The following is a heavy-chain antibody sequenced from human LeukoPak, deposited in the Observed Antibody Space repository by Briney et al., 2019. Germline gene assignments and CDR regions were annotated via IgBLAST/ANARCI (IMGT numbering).Heavy chain of an antibody. J-gene: IGHJ4*02. D-gene: IGHD2-21*02. CDR2: INPNSGGT. Sequence: GASVKVSCKVSGYTLTELSMHWVRQAPGQGLEWMGWINPNSGGTNYAQKFQGWVTMTRDTSISTAYMELSRLRSDDTAVYYCARERHIVVVTAILGYWGQGTLVTVSS. V-gene: IGHV1-2*04. CDR3: ARERHIVVVTAILGY. CDR1: GYTLTELS.